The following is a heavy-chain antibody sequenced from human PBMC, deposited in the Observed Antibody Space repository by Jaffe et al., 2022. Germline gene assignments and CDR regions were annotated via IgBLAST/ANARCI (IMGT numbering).Heavy chain of an antibody. V-gene: IGHV4-59*01. CDR1: GGSISSYY. CDR2: IYYSGST. Sequence: QVQLQESGPGLVKPSETLSLTCTVSGGSISSYYWSWIRQPPGKGLEWIGYIYYSGSTNYNPSLKSRVTISVDTSKNQFSLKLSSVTAADTAVYYCASAPETIAVAGLPLEYYFDYWGQGTLVTVSS. J-gene: IGHJ4*02. D-gene: IGHD6-19*01. CDR3: ASAPETIAVAGLPLEYYFDY.